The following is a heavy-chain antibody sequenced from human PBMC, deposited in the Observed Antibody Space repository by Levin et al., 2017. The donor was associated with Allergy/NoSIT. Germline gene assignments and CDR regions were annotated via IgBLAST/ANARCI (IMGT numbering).Heavy chain of an antibody. CDR3: ATIAALDY. CDR1: GFTFDDYA. D-gene: IGHD6-6*01. J-gene: IGHJ4*02. Sequence: SLKISCAASGFTFDDYAMHWVRQAPGKGLEWVSGISWNSGSIGYADSVKGRFTISRDNAKNSLYLQMNSLRAEDTALYYCATIAALDYWGQGTLVTVSS. V-gene: IGHV3-9*01. CDR2: ISWNSGSI.